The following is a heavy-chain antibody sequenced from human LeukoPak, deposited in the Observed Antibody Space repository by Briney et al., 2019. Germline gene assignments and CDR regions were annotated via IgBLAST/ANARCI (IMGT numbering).Heavy chain of an antibody. V-gene: IGHV3-9*03. Sequence: SLRLSCAASGFTFDDYAMHWVRQAPGKGLEWVSGISWNSGSIGYADSVKGRFTISRDNAKNSLYLQMNSLRAEDMALYYCAKDSSSWGQGTLVTVSS. J-gene: IGHJ4*02. D-gene: IGHD6-13*01. CDR1: GFTFDDYA. CDR2: ISWNSGSI. CDR3: AKDSSS.